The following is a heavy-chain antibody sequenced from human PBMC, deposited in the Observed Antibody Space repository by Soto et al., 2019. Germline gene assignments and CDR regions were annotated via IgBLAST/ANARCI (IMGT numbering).Heavy chain of an antibody. CDR3: AKVSDSSGWYLGYFDY. CDR2: ISGSGGST. D-gene: IGHD6-19*01. Sequence: GGSLRLSCAASGFTFSSYAMSWVRQAPGKGLEWVSAISGSGGSTYYADSVKGRFTISRDNSKNTLYLQMNSLRAEDTAVYYCAKVSDSSGWYLGYFDYWGQGTLVTVSS. V-gene: IGHV3-23*01. CDR1: GFTFSSYA. J-gene: IGHJ4*02.